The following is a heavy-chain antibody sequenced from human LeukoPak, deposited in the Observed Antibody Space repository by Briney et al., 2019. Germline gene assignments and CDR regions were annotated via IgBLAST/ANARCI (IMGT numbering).Heavy chain of an antibody. CDR3: ASLYCSRASCYLPY. CDR1: GGSISSGDYY. J-gene: IGHJ4*02. CDR2: IYYSGST. Sequence: SETLSLTCTVSGGSISSGDYYWSWIRQPPGKGLEWIGYIYYSGSTNYNPSLKSRVTISVDTSKNQFSLKLSSVAAADTAVYYCASLYCSRASCYLPYWGQGTLVTVSS. D-gene: IGHD2-2*01. V-gene: IGHV4-30-4*08.